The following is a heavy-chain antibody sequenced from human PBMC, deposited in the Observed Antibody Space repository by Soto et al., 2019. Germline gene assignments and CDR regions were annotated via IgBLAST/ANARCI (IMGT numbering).Heavy chain of an antibody. CDR2: FYHSGYT. D-gene: IGHD3-10*01. J-gene: IGHJ4*02. Sequence: QVQLQESGPGLVGPSGTLSLTCTVSGDSISSRHWWSWVRQSPNKGLEWIGEFYHSGYTNFNPSLKSRVSISADTSKNQFSLEVKSVTAADTAIYFCAKNGVGKGFDYWGQGTLVSVSS. V-gene: IGHV4-4*02. CDR1: GDSISSRHW. CDR3: AKNGVGKGFDY.